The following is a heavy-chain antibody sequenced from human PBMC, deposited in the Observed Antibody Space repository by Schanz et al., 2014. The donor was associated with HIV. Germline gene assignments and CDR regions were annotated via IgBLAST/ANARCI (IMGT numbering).Heavy chain of an antibody. CDR1: GFTFDAYT. CDR2: IRQDGSKK. V-gene: IGHV3-7*03. J-gene: IGHJ6*02. Sequence: EVQLLESGGGLVKPGGSLRLSCVVSGFTFDAYTMNWVRQAPGKGLEWVANIRQDGSKKFYVDTVKGRFTISRDNANYSLFLHMNSLRGDDAGIYYCARRRFCTGGDCYDPSYYGLDVWGQGTTVTVSS. CDR3: ARRRFCTGGDCYDPSYYGLDV. D-gene: IGHD2-8*02.